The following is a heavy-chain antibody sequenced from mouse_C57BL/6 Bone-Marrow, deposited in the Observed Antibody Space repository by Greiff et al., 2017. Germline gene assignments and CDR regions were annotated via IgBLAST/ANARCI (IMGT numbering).Heavy chain of an antibody. CDR3: TREAMVPFFGY. J-gene: IGHJ2*01. D-gene: IGHD2-2*01. V-gene: IGHV5-9-1*02. Sequence: EVKVVESGEGLVKPGGSLKLSCAASGFTFSSYAMSWVRQTPEKRLEWVAYISSGGDYIYYADTVKGRFTISRDNARNTLYLQMSSLKSEDTAMYYCTREAMVPFFGYWGQGTTLTVSS. CDR1: GFTFSSYA. CDR2: ISSGGDYI.